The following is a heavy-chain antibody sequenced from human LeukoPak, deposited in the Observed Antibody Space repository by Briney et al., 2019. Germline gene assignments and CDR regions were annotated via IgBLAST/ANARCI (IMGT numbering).Heavy chain of an antibody. V-gene: IGHV3-7*01. CDR2: IKLDGSEK. Sequence: HPGGSLRPSCAASGFTFSSYWMTWVRQAPGKGLEWVANIKLDGSEKYYVDSVKGRFTISRDNAKNSLYLQMNSLRAEDTAVYFCARISNTWYFFDYWGQGTLVTVSS. D-gene: IGHD6-13*01. CDR3: ARISNTWYFFDY. J-gene: IGHJ4*02. CDR1: GFTFSSYW.